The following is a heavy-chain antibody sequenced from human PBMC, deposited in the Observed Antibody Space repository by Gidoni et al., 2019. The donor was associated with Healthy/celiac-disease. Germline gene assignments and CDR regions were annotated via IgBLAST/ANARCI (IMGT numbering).Heavy chain of an antibody. Sequence: QVQLVESGGGVVQPGGSLRLPCAASGFTFSSYGMHWVRQAPGKGLEWVAFIRYDGSNKYYADSVKGRFTISRDNSKNTLYLQMNSLRAEDTAVYYCAKDLGRVLSHWGQGTLVTVSS. V-gene: IGHV3-30*02. D-gene: IGHD3-10*01. J-gene: IGHJ4*02. CDR3: AKDLGRVLSH. CDR2: IRYDGSNK. CDR1: GFTFSSYG.